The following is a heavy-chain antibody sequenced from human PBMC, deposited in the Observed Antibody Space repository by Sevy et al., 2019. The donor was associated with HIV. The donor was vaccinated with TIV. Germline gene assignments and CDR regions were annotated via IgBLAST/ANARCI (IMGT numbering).Heavy chain of an antibody. CDR1: GFIFSYYG. V-gene: IGHV3-33*01. Sequence: GVSLRLSCAASGFIFSYYGMHWVRQAPGKGLEWVAVIWYDGSNTIYADSVKGRFTISRDNSKNILYLQMNSLRDEDTDVYYCARDPHEIMLSGSYYLYWGQGTRVTVSS. J-gene: IGHJ4*02. CDR3: ARDPHEIMLSGSYYLY. D-gene: IGHD1-26*01. CDR2: IWYDGSNT.